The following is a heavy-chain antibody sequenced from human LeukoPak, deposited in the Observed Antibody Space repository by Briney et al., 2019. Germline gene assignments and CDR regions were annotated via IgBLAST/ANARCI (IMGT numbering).Heavy chain of an antibody. J-gene: IGHJ5*02. CDR2: ISYDGSNK. CDR1: GFTFSSYA. Sequence: GRSLRLSCAASGFTFSSYAMHWVRQAPGKGLEWVAVISYDGSNKYYADSVKGRFTISRDNSKNTLYLQMNSLRAEDTAVYYCAKDLSLGFDPWGQGTLVTVSS. V-gene: IGHV3-30*04. CDR3: AKDLSLGFDP.